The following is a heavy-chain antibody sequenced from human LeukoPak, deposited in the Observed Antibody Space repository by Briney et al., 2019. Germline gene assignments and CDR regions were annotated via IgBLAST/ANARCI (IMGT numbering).Heavy chain of an antibody. CDR3: ASGIVVVPAAYIYYYMDV. V-gene: IGHV1-2*02. Sequence: ASVKVSCKASGYTFTGYYMHWVRQAPGQGLEWMGWINPNSGGTNYAQKFQGRVTMTRDTSISTAYMELSSLRSEDTAVYYCASGIVVVPAAYIYYYMDVWGKGTTVTVSS. CDR2: INPNSGGT. J-gene: IGHJ6*03. CDR1: GYTFTGYY. D-gene: IGHD2-2*01.